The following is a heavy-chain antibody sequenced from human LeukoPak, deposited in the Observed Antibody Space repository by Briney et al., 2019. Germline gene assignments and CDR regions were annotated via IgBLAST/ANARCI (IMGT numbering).Heavy chain of an antibody. CDR2: ISSSSSTI. J-gene: IGHJ5*02. Sequence: GGSLRLSCAASGFTFSSYSMNRVRQAPGKGLEWVSYISSSSSTIYYADSVKGRFTISRDNAKNSLYLQMNSLRAEDTAVYYCAKEEARWEWFDPRGQGTLVTVSS. D-gene: IGHD1-26*01. CDR3: AKEEARWEWFDP. V-gene: IGHV3-48*04. CDR1: GFTFSSYS.